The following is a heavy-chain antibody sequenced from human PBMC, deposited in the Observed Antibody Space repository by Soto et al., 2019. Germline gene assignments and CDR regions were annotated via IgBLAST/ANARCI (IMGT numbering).Heavy chain of an antibody. CDR1: GFTFNDFS. D-gene: IGHD3-16*02. CDR3: ARSIGWRAFNFDS. CDR2: ISWNSANL. Sequence: PGGSLRLSCAASGFTFNDFSMHWVRQTPGKGLEWVSGISWNSANLGYADSVKGRFTTSRDNAKNSLYLQMDSLRPEDTALYYCARSIGWRAFNFDSWSQGTLVTVSS. V-gene: IGHV3-9*01. J-gene: IGHJ4*02.